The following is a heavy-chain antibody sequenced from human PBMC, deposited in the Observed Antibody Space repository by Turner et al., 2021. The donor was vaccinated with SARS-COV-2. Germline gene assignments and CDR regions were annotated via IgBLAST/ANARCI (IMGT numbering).Heavy chain of an antibody. CDR1: GGTFSSYP. CDR2: IIPIVGVA. Sequence: QVQLVQSGAEVKKPGSSVKVSCKASGGTFSSYPISWVRQAPGQGLEWMGRIIPIVGVANYAQKFQGRVTITADKYTSTAYMELSSLRSEDTAVYYCARINSGGFDYWGQGTLVTVSS. CDR3: ARINSGGFDY. V-gene: IGHV1-69*04. J-gene: IGHJ4*02. D-gene: IGHD3-10*01.